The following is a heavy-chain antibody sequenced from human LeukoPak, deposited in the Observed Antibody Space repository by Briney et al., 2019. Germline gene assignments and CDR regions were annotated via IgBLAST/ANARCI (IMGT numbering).Heavy chain of an antibody. D-gene: IGHD6-13*01. CDR1: GRSISSYY. CDR2: IYTSGST. V-gene: IGHV4-4*07. Sequence: SETLSLTCTVSGRSISSYYWSWLRQPAGKGLEWIGRIYTSGSTNYNPSLKSRVTMSVDTSKNQFSLKLSSVTAADTAVYYCASSQYRGIAAAGTFDYWGQGTLVTVSS. CDR3: ASSQYRGIAAAGTFDY. J-gene: IGHJ4*02.